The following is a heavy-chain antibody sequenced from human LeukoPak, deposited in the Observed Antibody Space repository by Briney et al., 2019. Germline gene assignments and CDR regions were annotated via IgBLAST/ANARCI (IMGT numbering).Heavy chain of an antibody. CDR2: IIPIFGTA. CDR3: ASLLGYCSSTSCPNYYYYGMDV. Sequence: SVKVSCKYSGGTSSIYAISWVRQAPGQGLEWMGGIIPIFGTANYAQKFQGRVTITADESTSTAYMELSSLRSEDTAVYYCASLLGYCSSTSCPNYYYYGMDVWGQGTTVTVSS. J-gene: IGHJ6*02. D-gene: IGHD2-2*01. V-gene: IGHV1-69*01. CDR1: GGTSSIYA.